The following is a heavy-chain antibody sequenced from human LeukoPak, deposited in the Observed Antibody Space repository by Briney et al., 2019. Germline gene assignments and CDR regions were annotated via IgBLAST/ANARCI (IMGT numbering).Heavy chain of an antibody. Sequence: GRSLRLSCAASGFTFSNYAIRWVRQAPGKGLEWVAVISYDGSYKYYAASVKGRFTISRDNSKSTLYLQMSSLRVEDTAVYYCAKESKAETTFDSSGSWGQGTLVTVSS. J-gene: IGHJ4*02. CDR3: AKESKAETTFDSSGS. CDR1: GFTFSNYA. CDR2: ISYDGSYK. V-gene: IGHV3-30*18. D-gene: IGHD3-22*01.